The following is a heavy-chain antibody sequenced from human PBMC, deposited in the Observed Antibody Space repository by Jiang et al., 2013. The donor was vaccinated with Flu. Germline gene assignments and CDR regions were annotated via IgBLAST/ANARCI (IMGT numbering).Heavy chain of an antibody. Sequence: KASGYTFTSYAMHWVRQAPDKGLSGWDGSTLAMVTQKYSQKFQGRVTITRDASASTAYMELSSLRSEDTAVYYCARDRGASIAARPGWFDPWGQGTLVTVSS. V-gene: IGHV1-3*01. D-gene: IGHD6-6*01. CDR3: ARDRGASIAARPGWFDP. J-gene: IGHJ5*02. CDR2: STLAMVT. CDR1: GYTFTSYA.